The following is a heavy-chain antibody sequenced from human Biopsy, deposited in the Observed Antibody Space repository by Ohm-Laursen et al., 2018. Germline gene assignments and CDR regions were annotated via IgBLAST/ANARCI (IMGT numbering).Heavy chain of an antibody. J-gene: IGHJ6*02. Sequence: SETLSLTCTVSGGSITAYYWSWIRQPPGKGLECIGNIHHSGSTNSNPSLKSRLTISVDTSKTQFSLKLSSVTAADTAVYYCARMDCSGGSCHYYSYGMDVWGQGTTVTVSS. CDR1: GGSITAYY. CDR2: IHHSGST. CDR3: ARMDCSGGSCHYYSYGMDV. D-gene: IGHD2-15*01. V-gene: IGHV4-4*09.